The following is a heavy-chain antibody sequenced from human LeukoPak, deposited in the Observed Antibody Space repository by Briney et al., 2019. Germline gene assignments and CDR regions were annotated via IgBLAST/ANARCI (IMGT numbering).Heavy chain of an antibody. CDR1: GGSISSSSYY. J-gene: IGHJ4*02. Sequence: SETLSLTCTVSGGSISSSSYYWGWIRQPPGKGLEWIGSIYYSGSTYYNPSLKSRVTISVDTSKNQFSLKLSSVTAADTAVYYCAARGFIQLALDYWGQGTLVTVSS. CDR3: AARGFIQLALDY. D-gene: IGHD5-18*01. CDR2: IYYSGST. V-gene: IGHV4-39*07.